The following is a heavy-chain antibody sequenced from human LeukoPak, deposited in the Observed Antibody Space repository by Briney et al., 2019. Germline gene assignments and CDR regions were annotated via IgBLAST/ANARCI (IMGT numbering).Heavy chain of an antibody. CDR1: GYTFTSYY. D-gene: IGHD6-6*01. V-gene: IGHV1-46*01. Sequence: ASVKVSCKASGYTFTSYYMHWVRQAPGQGLEWMGIINPSGGSTSHAQKFQGRVTMTRDTSTSTVYMELSSLRSEDTAVYYCARALFEYSSSRDANWFDPWGQGTLVTVSS. CDR2: INPSGGST. J-gene: IGHJ5*02. CDR3: ARALFEYSSSRDANWFDP.